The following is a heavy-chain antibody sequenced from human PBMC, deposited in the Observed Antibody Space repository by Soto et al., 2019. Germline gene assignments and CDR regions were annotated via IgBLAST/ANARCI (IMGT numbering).Heavy chain of an antibody. CDR3: ARKWFGPLHGLVDV. CDR2: VHHSWGS. V-gene: IGHV4-59*08. J-gene: IGHJ6*02. Sequence: QVQLQESGPGLVKPSETLSLSCTVSGGSISSYYWSWFRQSPGKRMEWIGYVHHSWGSSYNPSLPSRVAISLDTSKSQFSLKVTSVTATDTAVYYCARKWFGPLHGLVDVWGQGTTVPVSS. CDR1: GGSISSYY. D-gene: IGHD3-10*01.